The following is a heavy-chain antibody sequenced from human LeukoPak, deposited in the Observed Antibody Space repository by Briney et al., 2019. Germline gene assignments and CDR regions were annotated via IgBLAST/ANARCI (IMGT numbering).Heavy chain of an antibody. V-gene: IGHV5-51*01. J-gene: IGHJ3*01. CDR1: GFTSTNYW. CDR3: ARLARGWSGIFDV. CDR2: IYARDRDT. D-gene: IGHD6-19*01. Sequence: GESLKISCKGSGFTSTNYWIAWVRQVPGKDLEWVGIIYARDRDTRYSPSFQGGQVTISADKAVTSVYLQWSSLQSSDTAMYYCARLARGWSGIFDVWGQGTMVTVS.